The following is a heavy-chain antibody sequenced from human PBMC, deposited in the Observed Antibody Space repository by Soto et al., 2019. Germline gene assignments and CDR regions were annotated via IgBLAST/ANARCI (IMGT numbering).Heavy chain of an antibody. CDR3: ARDKGGRFSFSRSWYSYYYYGMDV. Sequence: GGSLRLSCAASGFTFDDYAMHWVRQAPGKGLEWVSGISYDGSNKYYADSVKGRFTISGDNSKNTLYLQMNSLRAEDTAVYYCARDKGGRFSFSRSWYSYYYYGMDVWGQGTTVTVSS. J-gene: IGHJ6*02. D-gene: IGHD6-13*01. CDR1: GFTFDDYA. V-gene: IGHV3-30-3*01. CDR2: ISYDGSNK.